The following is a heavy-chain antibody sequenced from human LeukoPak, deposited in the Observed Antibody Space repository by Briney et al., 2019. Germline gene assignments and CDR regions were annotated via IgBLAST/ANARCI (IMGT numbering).Heavy chain of an antibody. Sequence: GSLRLPCAASGFTFSKYWMLWVRQAPGKGLESVSRINTDGTVTTYADSVKGRFTVSRDNADNTMFLQMNSVRDGDTAVYYCATKQWLAPPPDSWGQGTPVTVSS. CDR1: GFTFSKYW. V-gene: IGHV3-74*01. CDR2: INTDGTVT. CDR3: ATKQWLAPPPDS. J-gene: IGHJ4*02. D-gene: IGHD6-19*01.